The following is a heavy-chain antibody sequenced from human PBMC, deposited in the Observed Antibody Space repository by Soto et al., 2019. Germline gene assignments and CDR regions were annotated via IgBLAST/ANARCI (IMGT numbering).Heavy chain of an antibody. CDR2: IIPILGIA. D-gene: IGHD5-12*01. Sequence: QVQLVQSGAEVKKPGSSVKVSCKASGGTFSSYTISWVRQAPGQGLEWMGRIIPILGIANYAQKFQGRVTITADKSTSTAYMELSSLRSEDTAVYYCATEGASSRGYSGYTPDPPYYYYYMDVWGKGTTVTVSS. V-gene: IGHV1-69*02. J-gene: IGHJ6*03. CDR3: ATEGASSRGYSGYTPDPPYYYYYMDV. CDR1: GGTFSSYT.